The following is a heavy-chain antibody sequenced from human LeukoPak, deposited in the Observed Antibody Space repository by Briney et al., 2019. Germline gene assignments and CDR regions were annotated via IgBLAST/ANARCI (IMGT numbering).Heavy chain of an antibody. J-gene: IGHJ4*02. D-gene: IGHD2-15*01. Sequence: GGSLRLSCAASGFTFSSYAMSWVRQAPGKGLEWVSAISGSGGSTYYADSVKGRFTISRDNSKNTLYLQMNSLRAEDTAVYYCAKVAYWSGGSCYHFDYWGQGTLVTVSS. V-gene: IGHV3-23*01. CDR3: AKVAYWSGGSCYHFDY. CDR1: GFTFSSYA. CDR2: ISGSGGST.